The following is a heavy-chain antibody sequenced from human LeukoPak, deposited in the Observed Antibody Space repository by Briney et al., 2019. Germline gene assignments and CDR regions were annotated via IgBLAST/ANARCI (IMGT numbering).Heavy chain of an antibody. CDR1: GGTFSSYA. V-gene: IGHV1-69*13. CDR2: IIPIFGTA. CDR3: ARGPASGYYYPPFDY. Sequence: SVKVSCKASGGTFSSYAISWVRQAPGQGLEWMGGIIPIFGTANYAQKFQGRVTITADESTGTAYMELSSLRSEDTAVYYCARGPASGYYYPPFDYWGQGTLVTVSS. D-gene: IGHD3-22*01. J-gene: IGHJ4*02.